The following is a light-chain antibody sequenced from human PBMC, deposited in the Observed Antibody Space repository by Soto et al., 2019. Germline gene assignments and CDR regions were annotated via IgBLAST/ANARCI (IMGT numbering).Light chain of an antibody. J-gene: IGKJ3*01. Sequence: DIVMTQSPDSLAVSLGERATINCKSSQSVFYSSNNKNYLAGYQQKPGQPPKLLIYWASTRESGVPDRFSGSGSGTDFTLTISSLQAEDVAVYYCQQYYSTPFTFGPGTKVDIK. V-gene: IGKV4-1*01. CDR3: QQYYSTPFT. CDR1: QSVFYSSNNKNY. CDR2: WAS.